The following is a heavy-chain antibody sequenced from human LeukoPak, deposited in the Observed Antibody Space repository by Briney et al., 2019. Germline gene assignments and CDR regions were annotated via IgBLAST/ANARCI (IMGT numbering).Heavy chain of an antibody. CDR3: ARVTIFGVVIIGVVDYGMDV. V-gene: IGHV3-48*01. CDR2: ISTSGGTI. Sequence: PGGSLRLSCAASGFTFSSSSMNWVRQAPEKGLEWVSYISTSGGTIYYADSVKGRFTISRDNAKNSLYLQMDSLRAEDTAVYYCARVTIFGVVIIGVVDYGMDVWGQGTTVTVSS. J-gene: IGHJ6*02. CDR1: GFTFSSSS. D-gene: IGHD3-3*01.